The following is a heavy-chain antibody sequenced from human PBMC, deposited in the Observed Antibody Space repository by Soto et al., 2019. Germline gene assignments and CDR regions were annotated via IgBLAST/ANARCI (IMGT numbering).Heavy chain of an antibody. D-gene: IGHD6-13*01. V-gene: IGHV3-23*01. CDR3: AKQSSSWYYLDY. CDR2: ISGSGGST. Sequence: VGSLRLSCAASGFTFSSYAMSWVRQAPGKGLEWVSAISGSGGSTYYADSVKGRFTISRDNSKNTLYLQMNSLRAEDTAVYYCAKQSSSWYYLDYWGQGTLVTVSS. J-gene: IGHJ4*02. CDR1: GFTFSSYA.